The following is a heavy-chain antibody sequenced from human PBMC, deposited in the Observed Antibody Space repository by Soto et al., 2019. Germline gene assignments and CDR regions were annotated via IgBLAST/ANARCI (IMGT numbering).Heavy chain of an antibody. CDR3: AKEGFQYDFWSGYYPFDF. V-gene: IGHV3-23*01. Sequence: PGESLTLSCAASGFTFSSYAMSWVRQAPGKGLEWVSAISGSGGSTYYADSVKGRFTISRDNSKNTLYLQMNSLRAEDTAVYYCAKEGFQYDFWSGYYPFDFWGQGTLVTVSS. CDR1: GFTFSSYA. CDR2: ISGSGGST. D-gene: IGHD3-3*01. J-gene: IGHJ4*02.